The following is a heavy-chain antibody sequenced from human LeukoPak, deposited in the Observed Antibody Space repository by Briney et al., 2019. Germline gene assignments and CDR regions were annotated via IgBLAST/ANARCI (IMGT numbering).Heavy chain of an antibody. CDR2: FYTSGRT. D-gene: IGHD6-6*01. V-gene: IGHV4-61*02. Sequence: SETLSLTCTVSGGSISSGSYYWSWIRQPAGKGLEWIGRFYTSGRTNYNPSLKSRVTISVDTSKNQPSLKLSSVTAADTAVYYCAREYSSSPLDYWGQGTLVTVSS. CDR1: GGSISSGSYY. J-gene: IGHJ4*02. CDR3: AREYSSSPLDY.